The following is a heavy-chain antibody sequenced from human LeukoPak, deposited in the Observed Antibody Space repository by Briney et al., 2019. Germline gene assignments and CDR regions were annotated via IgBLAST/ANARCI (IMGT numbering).Heavy chain of an antibody. CDR1: AFTFSSYA. V-gene: IGHV3-23*01. CDR3: VKDRLTGGPYWFFDL. CDR2: ISGSGGSGGST. D-gene: IGHD7-27*01. J-gene: IGHJ2*01. Sequence: GGSLRLSCAASAFTFSSYAMSWVRQAPGKGLEWVSSISGSGGSGGSTFYADSVKGRFTISRDNSKNTLYLQMNSLRAEDTAVYYCVKDRLTGGPYWFFDLWGRGTLVTVSS.